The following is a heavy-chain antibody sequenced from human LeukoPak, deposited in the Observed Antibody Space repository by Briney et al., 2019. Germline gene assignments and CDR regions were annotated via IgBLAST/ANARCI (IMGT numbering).Heavy chain of an antibody. CDR1: GGSISSYY. V-gene: IGHV4-59*08. J-gene: IGHJ4*02. D-gene: IGHD2-15*01. CDR3: ARVWGGRYCSGGSCWFDY. Sequence: SETLSLTCTVSGGSISSYYWSWIRQPPGKGLEWIGYIYYSGSTNYNPSLKSRVTISVDTSKNQFSLKLSSVTAADTAVYYCARVWGGRYCSGGSCWFDYWGQGTLVTVSS. CDR2: IYYSGST.